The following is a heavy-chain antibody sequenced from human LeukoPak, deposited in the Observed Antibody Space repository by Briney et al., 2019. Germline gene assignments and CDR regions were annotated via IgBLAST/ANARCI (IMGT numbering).Heavy chain of an antibody. Sequence: PSETLSLTCTVSGGSISSGNYYWNWIRQPPGKGLECIGYIHYSGSTYYNPSLNSRVTISVDTSKNQFSLKLSSVTAADTAVYYCVRGRGTAVTTGNWFDPWGQGTLVTVSS. V-gene: IGHV4-30-4*01. CDR3: VRGRGTAVTTGNWFDP. D-gene: IGHD4-17*01. J-gene: IGHJ5*02. CDR1: GGSISSGNYY. CDR2: IHYSGST.